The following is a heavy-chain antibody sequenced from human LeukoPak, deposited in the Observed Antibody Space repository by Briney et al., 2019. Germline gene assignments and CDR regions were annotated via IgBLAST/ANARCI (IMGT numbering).Heavy chain of an antibody. V-gene: IGHV4-61*01. J-gene: IGHJ4*02. CDR2: IYYHGIT. Sequence: PSETLSLTCTVSGDPISGYSNYKWSWIRQPPGKGLEWIGYIYYHGITNYNPSLKTGVTFSVGKSKKQFSLKLTSVTPADTAVYYCAREYSVFDYWGQGTLVSVSS. CDR3: AREYSVFDY. CDR1: GDPISGYSNYK. D-gene: IGHD6-13*01.